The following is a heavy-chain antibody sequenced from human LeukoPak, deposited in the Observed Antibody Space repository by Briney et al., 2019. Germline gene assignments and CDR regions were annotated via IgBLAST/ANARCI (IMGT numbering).Heavy chain of an antibody. CDR1: GFTVGSNY. CDR2: ISSSSSYI. CDR3: AREYYGSGSLDY. Sequence: GGSLRLSCAASGFTVGSNYMNWVRQAPGKGLEWVSSISSSSSYIYYADSVKGRFTISRDNAKNSLYLQMNSLRAEDTAVYYCAREYYGSGSLDYWGQGTLVTVSS. D-gene: IGHD3-10*01. J-gene: IGHJ4*02. V-gene: IGHV3-21*01.